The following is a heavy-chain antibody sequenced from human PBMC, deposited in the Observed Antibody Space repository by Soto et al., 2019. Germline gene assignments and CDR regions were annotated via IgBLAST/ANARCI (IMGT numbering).Heavy chain of an antibody. V-gene: IGHV5-51*01. CDR1: GYSFTSYW. Sequence: GESLKISCKGSGYSFTSYWIGWVRQMPGKGLEWMGIIYPGDSDTRYSPSFQGQVTISADKSISTAYLQWSSLKASDTAMYYCAGLAAADHYHCCMDFWRKGTTGTVSS. D-gene: IGHD6-13*01. J-gene: IGHJ6*04. CDR2: IYPGDSDT. CDR3: AGLAAADHYHCCMDF.